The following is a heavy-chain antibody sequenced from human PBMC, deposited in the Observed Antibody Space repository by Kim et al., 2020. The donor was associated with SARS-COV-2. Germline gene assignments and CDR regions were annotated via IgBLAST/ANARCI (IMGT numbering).Heavy chain of an antibody. CDR3: ARVEGLLWFGELPPGAFGDGY. CDR2: ISSSSSYI. CDR1: GFTFSSYS. V-gene: IGHV3-21*01. D-gene: IGHD3-10*01. Sequence: GGSLRLSCAASGFTFSSYSMNWVRQAPGKGLEWVSSISSSSSYIYYADSVKGRFTISRDNAKNSLYLQMNSLRAEDTAVYYCARVEGLLWFGELPPGAFGDGYWGQGTLVTVSS. J-gene: IGHJ4*02.